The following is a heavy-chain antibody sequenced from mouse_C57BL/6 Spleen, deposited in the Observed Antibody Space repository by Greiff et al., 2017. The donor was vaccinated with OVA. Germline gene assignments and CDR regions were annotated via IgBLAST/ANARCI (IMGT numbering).Heavy chain of an antibody. Sequence: VQLQQPGAELVKPGASVKLSCKASGYTFTSYWMHWVKQRPGQGLEWIGMIHPNSGSTNYNEKFKSKATLTVDKSSSTAYMQLSSLTSEDSAVYYCARIKSSYWYFDVWGTGTTVTVSA. CDR1: GYTFTSYW. CDR2: IHPNSGST. J-gene: IGHJ1*03. CDR3: ARIKSSYWYFDV. V-gene: IGHV1-64*01.